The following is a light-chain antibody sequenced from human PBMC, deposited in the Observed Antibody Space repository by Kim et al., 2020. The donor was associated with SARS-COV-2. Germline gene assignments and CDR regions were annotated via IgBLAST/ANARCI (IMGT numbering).Light chain of an antibody. V-gene: IGLV4-60*03. J-gene: IGLJ3*02. CDR2: VEGSGRY. CDR3: ETWDSNIQV. CDR1: GRNSNYV. Sequence: CPRSGRNSNYVIAWHQQQPVKAPRFLMKVEGSGRYNGGCGLPDRFSGCRSGANRYLIVADLHSEDEADYFCETWDSNIQVFGGGTQLTVL.